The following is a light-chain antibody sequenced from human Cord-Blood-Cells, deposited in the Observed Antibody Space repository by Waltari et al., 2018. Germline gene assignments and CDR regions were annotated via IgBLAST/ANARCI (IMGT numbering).Light chain of an antibody. J-gene: IGLJ2*01. Sequence: QSALTQPPSVSGSPGQSITISCTGPSRDVGSYHLVSWYQQHPGKAPKLLISEVSKRPSGVSNRVAGSKSGNTASLTISGLQAEDKADYYCCSYAGSSTFVIFGGGTKLTVL. CDR3: CSYAGSSTFVI. V-gene: IGLV2-23*02. CDR1: SRDVGSYHL. CDR2: EVS.